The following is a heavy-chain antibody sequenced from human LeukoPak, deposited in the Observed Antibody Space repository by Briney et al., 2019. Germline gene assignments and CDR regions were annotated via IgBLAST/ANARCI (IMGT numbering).Heavy chain of an antibody. CDR1: GGSISSGGYS. CDR3: ARDGGYTGYEFDY. V-gene: IGHV4-30-2*01. Sequence: PPQTLSLTCAVSGGSISSGGYSWSWIRQPPGKGLEWIGFIFHSGSTYYNPSLKSRVTMSVDGSKNQFSLKLSSVTAADTAVYYCARDGGYTGYEFDYWGQGTLVTVSS. D-gene: IGHD5-12*01. J-gene: IGHJ4*02. CDR2: IFHSGST.